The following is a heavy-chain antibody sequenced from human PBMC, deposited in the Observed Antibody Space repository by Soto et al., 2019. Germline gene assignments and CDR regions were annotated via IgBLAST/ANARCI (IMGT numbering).Heavy chain of an antibody. CDR3: SRDSRGGSGSYYNARYYYYGMDV. CDR1: GGSISSYY. D-gene: IGHD3-10*01. Sequence: SETLSLTCTVSGGSISSYYWSWIRHPPGKGLEWIGYIYYSGSTNYNPSLKSRVNISVDTTKNQFSLKLSSVTAADTAVYYSSRDSRGGSGSYYNARYYYYGMDVWGQGTRVT. V-gene: IGHV4-59*01. J-gene: IGHJ6*02. CDR2: IYYSGST.